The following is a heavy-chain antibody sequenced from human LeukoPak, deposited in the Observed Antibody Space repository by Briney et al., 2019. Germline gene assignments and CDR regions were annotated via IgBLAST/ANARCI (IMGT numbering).Heavy chain of an antibody. CDR2: IKQDGSEK. J-gene: IGHJ4*02. V-gene: IGHV3-7*03. Sequence: PGASLRLSCAASGFTFSSYWMSWVRQAPGKGLEWVANIKQDGSEKYYVDSVKGRLTISRDNAKNSLYLQMNSLRAEDTAVYYCARAPYCIGGSCRFDYWGQGTLVTVSS. D-gene: IGHD2-15*01. CDR1: GFTFSSYW. CDR3: ARAPYCIGGSCRFDY.